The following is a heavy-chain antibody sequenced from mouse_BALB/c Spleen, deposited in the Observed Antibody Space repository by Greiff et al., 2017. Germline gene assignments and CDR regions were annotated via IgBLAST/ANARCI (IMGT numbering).Heavy chain of an antibody. V-gene: IGHV5-17*02. CDR1: GFTFSSFG. Sequence: EVQLVESGGGLVQPGGSRKLSCAASGFTFSSFGMHWVRQAPEKGLEWVAYISSGSSTIYYADTVKGRFTISRDNPKNTLFLQMTSLRSEDTAMYYCARRGNYSYYAMDYWGQGTSVTVSS. CDR2: ISSGSSTI. J-gene: IGHJ4*01. CDR3: ARRGNYSYYAMDY. D-gene: IGHD2-1*01.